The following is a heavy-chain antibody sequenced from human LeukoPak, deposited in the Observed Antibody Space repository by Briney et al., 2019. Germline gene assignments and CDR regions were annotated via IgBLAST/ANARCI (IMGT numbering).Heavy chain of an antibody. CDR3: AREEYHCSSTSCYRSNDY. CDR2: INPNSGGT. J-gene: IGHJ4*02. CDR1: GYTFTGYY. Sequence: ASVKVSCKASGYTFTGYYMHWVRQAPGQGLEWMGWINPNSGGTNYAQKFQGRVTMTRGTSISTAYMELSRLRSDGTAVYYCAREEYHCSSTSCYRSNDYWGQGTLVTVSS. D-gene: IGHD2-2*02. V-gene: IGHV1-2*02.